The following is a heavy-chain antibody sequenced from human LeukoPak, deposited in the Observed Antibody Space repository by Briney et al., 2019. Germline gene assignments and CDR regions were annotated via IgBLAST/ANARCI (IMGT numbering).Heavy chain of an antibody. CDR1: GFTFNIYA. D-gene: IGHD3-10*02. Sequence: GGSLRLSCAASGFTFNIYALHWVRQAPGKGLEWVSVISSDGNNKDYADSVKGRFTISRDNAKNSLYLQMNSLRAEDTAVYYCAELGITMIGGVWGKGTTVTVSS. CDR3: AELGITMIGGV. J-gene: IGHJ6*04. CDR2: ISSDGNNK. V-gene: IGHV3-30*04.